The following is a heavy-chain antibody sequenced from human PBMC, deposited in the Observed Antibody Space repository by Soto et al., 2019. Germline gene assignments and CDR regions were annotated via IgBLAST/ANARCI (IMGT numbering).Heavy chain of an antibody. CDR3: ARSAGWYAVHS. CDR1: GDSVSRPNY. Sequence: QVQLQESGPGLVRPSGTLSLRCAVYGDSVSRPNYWCWVSQPPGKGLEWIGEVFHTGTTSYNPSLRSRVTISMDKSINQFSLDLSSVTAADTAVYYCARSAGWYAVHSWGPGTLVIVSS. V-gene: IGHV4-4*02. J-gene: IGHJ4*02. D-gene: IGHD6-19*01. CDR2: VFHTGTT.